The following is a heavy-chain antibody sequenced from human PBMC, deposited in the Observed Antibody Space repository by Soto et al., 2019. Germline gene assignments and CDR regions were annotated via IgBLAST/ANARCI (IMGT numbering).Heavy chain of an antibody. V-gene: IGHV4-4*02. Sequence: PSETLSLTCAVSGGSISSSNWWSWVRQPPGKGLEWIGEIYHSGSTNYNPSLKSRVTISVDKSKNQFSLKLSSVTAADTAVYYCARVVVNCSGGSCYSRYYYYGMDVWGQGTTVTVSS. CDR3: ARVVVNCSGGSCYSRYYYYGMDV. D-gene: IGHD2-15*01. J-gene: IGHJ6*02. CDR1: GGSISSSNW. CDR2: IYHSGST.